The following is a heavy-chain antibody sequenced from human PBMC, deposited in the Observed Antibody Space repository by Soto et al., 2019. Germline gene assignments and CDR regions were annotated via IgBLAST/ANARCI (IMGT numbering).Heavy chain of an antibody. V-gene: IGHV3-21*06. Sequence: GGSLRLSCEASGFRFNSYSMNWVRQAPQKGLEWVSLIDARSNYIYYADSVKGRFTISRDNARNSLYLQMNSLRDEDTAVYYCAREFCSGGNCYTYYFDPWGQGIPVTVSS. CDR1: GFRFNSYS. CDR3: AREFCSGGNCYTYYFDP. D-gene: IGHD2-15*01. J-gene: IGHJ5*02. CDR2: IDARSNYI.